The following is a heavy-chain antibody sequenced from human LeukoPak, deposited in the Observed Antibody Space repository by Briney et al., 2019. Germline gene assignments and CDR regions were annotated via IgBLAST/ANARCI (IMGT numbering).Heavy chain of an antibody. V-gene: IGHV4-34*01. CDR3: ARYCSSSSCVDY. CDR1: GGSFSGYY. D-gene: IGHD2-2*01. J-gene: IGHJ4*02. Sequence: SETLSLTCAVYGGSFSGYYWSWIRQPPGKGLEWIGEINHSGSTNYNPSLKSRVTISVDTSKNQFSLKLSSVTAADTAVYYCARYCSSSSCVDYWGQGTLVTVFS. CDR2: INHSGST.